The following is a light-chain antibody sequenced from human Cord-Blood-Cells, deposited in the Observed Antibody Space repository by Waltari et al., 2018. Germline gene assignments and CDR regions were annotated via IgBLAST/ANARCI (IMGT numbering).Light chain of an antibody. J-gene: IGKJ4*01. CDR1: QSVSSN. V-gene: IGKV3-15*01. CDR3: QQYNIWPPLT. Sequence: EIVMTQSLATLSVSPGERATLSCRASQSVSSNLAWYQQKPGQAPRLLIYSASTSATGIPARISGSGSGTEFTLTISSLRSEDFAVYYCQQYNIWPPLTFGGGTKVEIK. CDR2: SAS.